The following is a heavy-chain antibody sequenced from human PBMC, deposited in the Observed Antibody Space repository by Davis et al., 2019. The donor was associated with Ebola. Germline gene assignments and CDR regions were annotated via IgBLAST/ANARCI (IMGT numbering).Heavy chain of an antibody. Sequence: ASVKVSCKASGYTFTSYAMHWVRQAPGQRLEWMGWINAGNGNTKYSQKFQGRVTITRDTSASTAYMELSSLRSDDTAVYYCARDARGYRLTVDYWGQGTLVTVSS. V-gene: IGHV1-3*01. CDR1: GYTFTSYA. D-gene: IGHD2-15*01. J-gene: IGHJ4*02. CDR2: INAGNGNT. CDR3: ARDARGYRLTVDY.